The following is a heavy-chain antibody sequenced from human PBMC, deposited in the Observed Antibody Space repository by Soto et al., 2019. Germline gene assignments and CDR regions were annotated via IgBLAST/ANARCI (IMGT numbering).Heavy chain of an antibody. J-gene: IGHJ4*02. Sequence: PGGSLRLSCAASAFTFSSYGMHWVRQAPGKGLEWVAVISYDGSNKYYADSVKGRFTISRDNSKNTLYLQMNSLRAEDTAVYYCAVYSSSWYAFDYRGQGTLVTVSS. CDR3: AVYSSSWYAFDY. CDR2: ISYDGSNK. V-gene: IGHV3-30*03. D-gene: IGHD6-13*01. CDR1: AFTFSSYG.